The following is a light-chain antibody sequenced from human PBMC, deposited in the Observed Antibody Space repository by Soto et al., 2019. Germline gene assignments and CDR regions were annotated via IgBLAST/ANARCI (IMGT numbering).Light chain of an antibody. Sequence: QSALTQPPSASGSPGQSVTISCTGTSSDVGAYNYVSWYQQHPGKAPKLMIHEVSKRPSGVPDRFSASKSGNTASLTVSGLQAEDEADYYCSSHGGSNNLYVFGTGTKVTVL. J-gene: IGLJ1*01. V-gene: IGLV2-8*01. CDR1: SSDVGAYNY. CDR3: SSHGGSNNLYV. CDR2: EVS.